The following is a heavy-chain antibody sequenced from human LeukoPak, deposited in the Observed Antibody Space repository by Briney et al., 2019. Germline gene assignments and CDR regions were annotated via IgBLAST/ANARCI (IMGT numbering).Heavy chain of an antibody. CDR2: IQPDGSEK. V-gene: IGHV3-7*01. D-gene: IGHD4-17*01. CDR1: GFTFSRYW. Sequence: GGPLRLSCAASGFTFSRYWMSWVRQAPGKGLEWVGNIQPDGSEKYYVDSVKGRFTISRDNAKNSLYLQMNSLSVEDTAVYYCVPEYYDYGDGGYWGQGTLVTVSS. J-gene: IGHJ4*02. CDR3: VPEYYDYGDGGY.